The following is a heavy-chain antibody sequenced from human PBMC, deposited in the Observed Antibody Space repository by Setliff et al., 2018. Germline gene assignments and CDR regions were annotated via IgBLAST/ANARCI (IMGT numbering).Heavy chain of an antibody. CDR1: GFTVSSFS. CDR3: ARDKFRNSGGLYC. D-gene: IGHD1-7*01. J-gene: IGHJ4*02. V-gene: IGHV3-30*03. CDR2: ISDDGISD. Sequence: PGGSLRLSCAVSGFTVSSFSMHWVRQAPVKGLEWVATISDDGISDFYADSVKGRFSVFRDNSKNTLYLQMSSLRPDDAAMYYCARDKFRNSGGLYCWGQGTLVTVSS.